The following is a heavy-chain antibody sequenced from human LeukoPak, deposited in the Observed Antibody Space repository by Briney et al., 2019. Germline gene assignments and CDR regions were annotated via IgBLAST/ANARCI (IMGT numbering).Heavy chain of an antibody. CDR3: ARGGSYPDATDIVVVPAARWWYYYYYMDV. CDR2: INPNSGGT. J-gene: IGHJ6*03. D-gene: IGHD2-2*01. Sequence: ASVKVSCKASGYTFTGYYMHWVRQAPGQGLEWMGWINPNSGGTNYAQKFQGRVTMTRDTSIGTAYMELSRLRSDDTAVYYCARGGSYPDATDIVVVPAARWWYYYYYMDVWGKGTTVTVSS. V-gene: IGHV1-2*02. CDR1: GYTFTGYY.